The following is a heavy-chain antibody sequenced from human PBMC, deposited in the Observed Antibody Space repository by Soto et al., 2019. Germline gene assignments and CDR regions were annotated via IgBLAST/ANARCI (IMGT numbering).Heavy chain of an antibody. V-gene: IGHV4-61*01. CDR3: ARDHDILDSPPRSPHFYYAMDV. CDR2: IHHSGST. Sequence: HLLESGPRLVKPSETLSLTCTVSDGSVSSSSYSWSWIRQPPGKGLEWIGHIHHSGSTKYNPALQSRVTISADTSKTQLSLRLKSVTAADTAVYYRARDHDILDSPPRSPHFYYAMDVWGQGTKVTVSS. D-gene: IGHD3-9*01. CDR1: DGSVSSSSYS. J-gene: IGHJ6*02.